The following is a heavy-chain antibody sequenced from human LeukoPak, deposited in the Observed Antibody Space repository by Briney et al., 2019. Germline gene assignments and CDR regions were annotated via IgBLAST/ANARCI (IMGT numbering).Heavy chain of an antibody. J-gene: IGHJ4*02. CDR3: ARERVSALDY. Sequence: PGGSLRLSCAASRFTFSSYELNWVRQAPGKGLEWVSYISSSGSTIYYADSVKGRFTISRDNAKNSLYLQMNSLRAEDTAVYYCARERVSALDYWGQGALVTVSS. V-gene: IGHV3-48*03. CDR2: ISSSGSTI. CDR1: RFTFSSYE.